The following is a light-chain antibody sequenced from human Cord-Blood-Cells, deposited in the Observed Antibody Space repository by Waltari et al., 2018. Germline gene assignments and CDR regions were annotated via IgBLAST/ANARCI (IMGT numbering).Light chain of an antibody. CDR3: AAWDDSLNGYV. Sequence: QSVLTQPPSASGTPGQRVTISCSGSSPNTGSHTVNLYQQPPGTAPKLLIYSNNQRPSGVPDRFSGSKSGTSASLAISGLQSEDEADYYCAAWDDSLNGYVFGTGTKVTVL. J-gene: IGLJ1*01. CDR2: SNN. CDR1: SPNTGSHT. V-gene: IGLV1-44*01.